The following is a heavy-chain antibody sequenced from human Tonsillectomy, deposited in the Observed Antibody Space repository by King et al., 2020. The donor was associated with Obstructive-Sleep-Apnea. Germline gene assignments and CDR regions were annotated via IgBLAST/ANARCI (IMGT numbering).Heavy chain of an antibody. J-gene: IGHJ4*02. V-gene: IGHV4-59*08. D-gene: IGHD3-22*01. Sequence: VQLQESGPGLVKPSETLSLTCTVSGGSISTYYWSWIRQPPGKGLEYIGYISYIGTTNHNPSLKSRVTISVDTSKNQFSLKLSSVTAADTAVYYCARHESSSGYFGVFDFWGQGTLVTVSS. CDR3: ARHESSSGYFGVFDF. CDR2: ISYIGTT. CDR1: GGSISTYY.